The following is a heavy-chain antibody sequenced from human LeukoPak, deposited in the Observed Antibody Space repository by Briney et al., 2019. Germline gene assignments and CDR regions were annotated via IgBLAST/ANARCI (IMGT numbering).Heavy chain of an antibody. CDR3: ARSLHRHYYDSSGYLAVDP. CDR1: GYTFTSYG. V-gene: IGHV1-18*01. CDR2: ISAYNGNT. J-gene: IGHJ5*02. Sequence: AASVKVSCKASGYTFTSYGISWVRQAPGQGLEWMGWISAYNGNTNYAQKLQGRVTMTTDTSTSTAYMELRSLRSGDTAVYYCARSLHRHYYDSSGYLAVDPWGQGTLVTVSS. D-gene: IGHD3-22*01.